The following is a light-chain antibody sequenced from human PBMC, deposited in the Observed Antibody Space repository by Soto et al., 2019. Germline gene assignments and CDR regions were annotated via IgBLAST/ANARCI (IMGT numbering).Light chain of an antibody. CDR3: QQLHGYPT. CDR1: QGISTH. CDR2: AAS. J-gene: IGKJ4*01. V-gene: IGKV1-9*01. Sequence: DIPLTQSPSFLSASVGDRVTITCRASQGISTHLAWYQQKPGKAPKLLMYAASTLQSGVPSRFSGSGSGTEFSLTISSLQPEDFGTYHCQQLHGYPTFGGGTKVEIK.